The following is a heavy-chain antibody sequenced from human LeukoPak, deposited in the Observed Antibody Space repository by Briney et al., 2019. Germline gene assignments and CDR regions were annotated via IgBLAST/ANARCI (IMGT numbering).Heavy chain of an antibody. J-gene: IGHJ6*03. Sequence: ASVKDSCNASGGTFRSYAISWVRQAPGQGLEWMGGIIPIFGTANYAQKFQGRVTITADESTSTAYMELSSLRSEDAAVYYCARDVEYGYSGYDYYYYYMDVWGKGTTVTVSS. CDR2: IIPIFGTA. D-gene: IGHD5-12*01. CDR3: ARDVEYGYSGYDYYYYYMDV. CDR1: GGTFRSYA. V-gene: IGHV1-69*01.